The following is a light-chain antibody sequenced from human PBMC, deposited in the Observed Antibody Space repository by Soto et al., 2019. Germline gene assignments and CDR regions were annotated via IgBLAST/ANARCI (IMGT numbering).Light chain of an antibody. CDR3: SSYTSSSTLYV. CDR1: SSDVGGYNY. J-gene: IGLJ1*01. Sequence: QSALTQPASVSASPGQSITISCTGTSSDVGGYNYVSWYQQHPGKAPKLMIFEVSSRPSGVSYRFSGSKSGNTASLTISGLQAEDEADYYCSSYTSSSTLYVFGSGTKLTVL. CDR2: EVS. V-gene: IGLV2-14*01.